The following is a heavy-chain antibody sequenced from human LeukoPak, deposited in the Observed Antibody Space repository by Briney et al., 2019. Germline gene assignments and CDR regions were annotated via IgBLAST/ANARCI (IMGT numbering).Heavy chain of an antibody. V-gene: IGHV4-31*03. J-gene: IGHJ5*02. CDR3: ARKEYQLLGWFDP. CDR1: GGSISSGGYY. Sequence: SETLSLTCTVSGGSISSGGYYWSWIRQHPGKGLEWIEYIYYSGSTYYNPSLKSRVTISVDTSKNQFSLKLSSVTAADTAVYYCARKEYQLLGWFDPWGQGTLVTVSS. CDR2: IYYSGST. D-gene: IGHD2-2*01.